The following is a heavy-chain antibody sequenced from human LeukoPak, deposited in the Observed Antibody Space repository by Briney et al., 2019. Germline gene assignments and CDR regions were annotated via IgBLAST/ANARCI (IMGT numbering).Heavy chain of an antibody. D-gene: IGHD6-13*01. Sequence: GGSLRLSCAASGFTFSSYWMSWVRQAPGKGLEWVANIKQDGSEKYYVDSVKGRFTISRDNAKNTLYLQMNSLRAEDTAVYYCASDSSSWHFGRTSYYFDYWGQGTLITVSS. CDR1: GFTFSSYW. CDR3: ASDSSSWHFGRTSYYFDY. V-gene: IGHV3-7*01. CDR2: IKQDGSEK. J-gene: IGHJ4*02.